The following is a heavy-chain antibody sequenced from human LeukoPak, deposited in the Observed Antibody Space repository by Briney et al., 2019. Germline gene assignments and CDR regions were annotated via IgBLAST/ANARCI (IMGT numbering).Heavy chain of an antibody. CDR2: IYPADSDT. Sequence: GESLKIPCKGSGYSFTNYWIAWVRQMPGKGLEWMGIIYPADSDTRYSPSFQGQVTISADKSISTAYLQWSSLKASDTAMYYCARQSSGWYGGNDYWGQGTLVTVSS. D-gene: IGHD6-19*01. CDR1: GYSFTNYW. V-gene: IGHV5-51*01. CDR3: ARQSSGWYGGNDY. J-gene: IGHJ4*02.